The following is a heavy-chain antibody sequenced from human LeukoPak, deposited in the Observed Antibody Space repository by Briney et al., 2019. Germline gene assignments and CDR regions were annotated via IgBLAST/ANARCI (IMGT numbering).Heavy chain of an antibody. CDR1: GDTFSIYG. J-gene: IGHJ4*02. CDR2: IIPISGAA. D-gene: IGHD3-10*01. V-gene: IGHV1-69*13. Sequence: GASVKVSCKAVGDTFSIYGISWVRQAPGQGLEWMGGIIPISGAAEYAQKFQGRVTITADEPTTTAYMELTSLRSDDTAVYYCARDRSNQLYDYWGQGTRVTVSS. CDR3: ARDRSNQLYDY.